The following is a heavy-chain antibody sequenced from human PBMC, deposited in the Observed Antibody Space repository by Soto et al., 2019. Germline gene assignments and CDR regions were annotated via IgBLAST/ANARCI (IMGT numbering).Heavy chain of an antibody. CDR2: ISGNGDST. V-gene: IGHV3-23*01. D-gene: IGHD7-27*01. CDR1: GFTFSRHP. Sequence: EVQLLEFGGALVQPGGSLRLSCAASGFTFSRHPMNWVRQAPGKGLEWVSGISGNGDSTYYADSVKGRFTVSRDNSQNALHLQMNSLRAEDTAVYYCAKDISPVGSDPAGVDYWGQGTLVTVSS. J-gene: IGHJ4*02. CDR3: AKDISPVGSDPAGVDY.